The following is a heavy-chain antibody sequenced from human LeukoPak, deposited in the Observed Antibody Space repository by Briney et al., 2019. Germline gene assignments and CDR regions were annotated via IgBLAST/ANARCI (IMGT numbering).Heavy chain of an antibody. CDR3: ARGGTTPYYFDD. D-gene: IGHD2-15*01. CDR1: GGSITSYY. V-gene: IGHV4-4*07. CDR2: IYSNENT. Sequence: PSETLSLTCTVSGGSITSYYWSWIRQPPGKGLEWIGRIYSNENTNYNPSLKSRVTMSVDTSKNQFSLKLSTVTAADTAEYYCARGGTTPYYFDDWGQGTLVTVSS. J-gene: IGHJ4*02.